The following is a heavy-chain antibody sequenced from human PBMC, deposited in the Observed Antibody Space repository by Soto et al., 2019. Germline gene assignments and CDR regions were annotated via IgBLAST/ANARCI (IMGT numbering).Heavy chain of an antibody. CDR2: IYPGDSDT. D-gene: IGHD6-25*01. Sequence: EVQLLQSGAEVKKTGESLKISCQASGYTFTHYWIGWVRQMPGKGLEWMGIIYPGDSDTRYSPSFQGQVTISADKSLNTAYVQWSSLKASDTAMYYCAVPGITAAGTFAYWGQGTPVTVS. CDR1: GYTFTHYW. CDR3: AVPGITAAGTFAY. J-gene: IGHJ4*02. V-gene: IGHV5-51*03.